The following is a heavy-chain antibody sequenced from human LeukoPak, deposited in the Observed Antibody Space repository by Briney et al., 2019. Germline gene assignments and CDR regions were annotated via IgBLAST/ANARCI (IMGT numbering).Heavy chain of an antibody. D-gene: IGHD2-2*01. Sequence: ASEKVSCKASGYTFTSYYMHWVRQAPGQGLEWMGIINPSGGSTSYAQKFQGRVTMTRDTSTSTVYMELSSLRSEDTAVYYCARDAFMRGASTSCYSSWGQGTLVTVSS. J-gene: IGHJ5*02. V-gene: IGHV1-46*01. CDR3: ARDAFMRGASTSCYSS. CDR2: INPSGGST. CDR1: GYTFTSYY.